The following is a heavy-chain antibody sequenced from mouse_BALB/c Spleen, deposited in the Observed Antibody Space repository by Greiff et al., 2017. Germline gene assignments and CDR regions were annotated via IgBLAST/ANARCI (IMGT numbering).Heavy chain of an antibody. Sequence: QVQLQQSGAELARPGASVKLSCKASGYTFTSYWMQWVKQRPGQGLEWIGAIYPGDGDTRYTQKFKGKATLTADKSSSTAYMQLSSLASEDSAVYYCARGDTITTVGAGDYWGQGTTLTVSS. CDR3: ARGDTITTVGAGDY. V-gene: IGHV1-87*01. CDR1: GYTFTSYW. J-gene: IGHJ2*01. D-gene: IGHD1-1*01. CDR2: IYPGDGDT.